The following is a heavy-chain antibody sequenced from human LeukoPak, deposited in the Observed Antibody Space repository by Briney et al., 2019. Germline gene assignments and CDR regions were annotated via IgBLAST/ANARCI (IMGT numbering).Heavy chain of an antibody. CDR1: GGXISSYY. Sequence: SETLSLTCTVSGGXISSYYCNWIRQPPGKGLEWIGYIHDSGSTKYNPSLKSRVAISVDTSKNQFSLKLSSVTAADTAVYYCARWYYSGWAFDYWGQGILVTVSS. D-gene: IGHD6-19*01. V-gene: IGHV4-59*08. CDR2: IHDSGST. J-gene: IGHJ4*02. CDR3: ARWYYSGWAFDY.